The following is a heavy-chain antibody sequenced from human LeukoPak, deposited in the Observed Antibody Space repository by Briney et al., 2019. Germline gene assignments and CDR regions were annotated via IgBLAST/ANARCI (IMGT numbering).Heavy chain of an antibody. D-gene: IGHD2-2*01. CDR1: GASIGGSHFH. CDR3: ARRGITYSSSFFAY. V-gene: IGHV4-39*01. Sequence: SETLSLTCTVSGASIGGSHFHWGWIRQPPGKGLEWIRSIFYSGSTYYNPSLKSRVTISVDTSKNQFSLKLTSVTAADTATYYCARRGITYSSSFFAYWGQGTLVTVSS. J-gene: IGHJ4*02. CDR2: IFYSGST.